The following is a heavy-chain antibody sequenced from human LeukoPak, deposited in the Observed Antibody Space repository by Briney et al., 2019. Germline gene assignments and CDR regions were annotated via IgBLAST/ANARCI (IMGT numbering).Heavy chain of an antibody. CDR2: IHNIGST. D-gene: IGHD6-19*01. Sequence: SETLSLTCTVSGDSVSSHSYFWGWIRQPPGQGLEWIASIHNIGSTYYNSSLRTRVTMSIDTSKNQFSLNLSSVTAADTALYYCAKNTSSSGWRTPIDSWGRGTLVIVSS. V-gene: IGHV4-39*01. J-gene: IGHJ4*02. CDR1: GDSVSSHSYF. CDR3: AKNTSSSGWRTPIDS.